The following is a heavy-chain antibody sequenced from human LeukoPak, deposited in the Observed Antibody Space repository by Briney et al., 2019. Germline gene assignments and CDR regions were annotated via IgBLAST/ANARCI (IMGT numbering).Heavy chain of an antibody. V-gene: IGHV3-23*01. CDR2: ISGSGGST. CDR1: GFTFSSYA. CDR3: AKAEGNIVVVPAAIEGAFDI. D-gene: IGHD2-2*01. Sequence: PGGSLRLSCAASGFTFSSYAMSWVRQAPGKGLGWVSAISGSGGSTYYADSVKGRFTISRDNSKNTLYLQMNSLRAEDTAVYYCAKAEGNIVVVPAAIEGAFDIWGQGTMVTVSS. J-gene: IGHJ3*02.